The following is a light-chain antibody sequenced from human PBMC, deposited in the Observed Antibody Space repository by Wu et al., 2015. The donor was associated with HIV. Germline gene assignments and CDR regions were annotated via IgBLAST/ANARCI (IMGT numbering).Light chain of an antibody. V-gene: IGKV3D-20*02. CDR1: QSFRSNS. Sequence: EIVLTQSPGTLSLSSGERATLTYRASQSFRSNSLTWYQQKPGQAPRLLIYVASSRATGIPDRFSGSGFGTDFTLTISSLEPEDFAVYYCHQRTTWPRTFGQGTKVEVK. CDR3: HQRTTWPRT. J-gene: IGKJ1*01. CDR2: VAS.